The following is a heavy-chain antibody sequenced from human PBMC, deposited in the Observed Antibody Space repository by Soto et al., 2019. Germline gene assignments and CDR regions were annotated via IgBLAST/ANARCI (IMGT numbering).Heavy chain of an antibody. D-gene: IGHD1-1*01. CDR1: GFTFSSYA. Sequence: QVHLVESGGGVVQPGRSLRLSCAVSGFTFSSYAMHWVRQAPGKGLEWVAVISYDGGNKYYADSVKGRFTISRDNSKNTLYLHMNSLRDEDTAVYYCAIGGRWGAYNYIDYWGQGTLVTVSS. V-gene: IGHV3-30-3*01. CDR3: AIGGRWGAYNYIDY. J-gene: IGHJ4*02. CDR2: ISYDGGNK.